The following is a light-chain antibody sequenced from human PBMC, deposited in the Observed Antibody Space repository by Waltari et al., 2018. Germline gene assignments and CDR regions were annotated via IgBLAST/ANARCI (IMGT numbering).Light chain of an antibody. CDR2: STN. CDR1: SGSVSHRFS. CDR3: VLYLPSGIWV. V-gene: IGLV8-61*01. J-gene: IGLJ3*02. Sequence: TVVTQEPSFSVSPGGTVTRPSALSSGSVSHRFSPGWYQQTPGQAPRTLIYSTNTRSSGVPDRFSGSILGSKAALTITGAQADDESDYYCVLYLPSGIWVFGGGTKLTVL.